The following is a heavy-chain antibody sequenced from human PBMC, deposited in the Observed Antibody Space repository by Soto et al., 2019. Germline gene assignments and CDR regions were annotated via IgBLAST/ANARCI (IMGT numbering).Heavy chain of an antibody. CDR2: ISAYNGNT. D-gene: IGHD6-13*01. CDR1: GYTFTSYG. V-gene: IGHV1-18*01. CDR3: ARDLQLKQQLSY. Sequence: ASVKVSCKASGYTFTSYGISWVRQAPGQGLEWMGWISAYNGNTNYTQKLQGRVTMTTDTSTSTAYMELRSLRSDDTAVYYCARDLQLKQQLSYWGQGTLVTVSS. J-gene: IGHJ4*02.